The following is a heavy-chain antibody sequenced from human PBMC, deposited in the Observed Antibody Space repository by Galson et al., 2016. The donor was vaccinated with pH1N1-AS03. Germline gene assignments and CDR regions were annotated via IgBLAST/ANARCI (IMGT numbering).Heavy chain of an antibody. D-gene: IGHD5-18*01. J-gene: IGHJ3*02. V-gene: IGHV3-64D*06. CDR3: IKEGNRLQSRRSDAFDI. CDR2: ISDNGINT. Sequence: SLRLSCAASGFTFRTFSIYWVRQAPGKGLEYVSGISDNGINTYYADPVKARFTISRGKSKNTVYLQTSSLRTEDTAVYYCIKEGNRLQSRRSDAFDIWGRGTMVTFSS. CDR1: GFTFRTFS.